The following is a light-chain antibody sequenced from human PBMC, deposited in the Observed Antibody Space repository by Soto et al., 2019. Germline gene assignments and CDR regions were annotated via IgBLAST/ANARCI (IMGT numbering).Light chain of an antibody. J-gene: IGKJ4*02. CDR1: QGISSA. CDR3: QQFNSYPLG. Sequence: AIQLTQSPSSLSASVGDRVTITCRASQGISSALAWYQQKPGKAPKLLIYDASGLESGVPSRFSGSGSGTDFTLTISSLQPEDFATYYCQQFNSYPLGFGGGTKVEIK. CDR2: DAS. V-gene: IGKV1-13*02.